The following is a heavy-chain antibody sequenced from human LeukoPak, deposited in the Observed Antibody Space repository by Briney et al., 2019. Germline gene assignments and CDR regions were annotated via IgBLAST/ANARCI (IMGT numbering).Heavy chain of an antibody. Sequence: GASVKVSCKASGYTFTSYAMNWVRQAPGQGLEWMGWINTNTGNPTYAQGFTGRFVFSLDTSVSTAYLQISSLKAEDTAVYYCARVVSAAAGTKNWFDPWGQGTLVTVSS. D-gene: IGHD6-13*01. CDR3: ARVVSAAAGTKNWFDP. V-gene: IGHV7-4-1*02. CDR1: GYTFTSYA. CDR2: INTNTGNP. J-gene: IGHJ5*02.